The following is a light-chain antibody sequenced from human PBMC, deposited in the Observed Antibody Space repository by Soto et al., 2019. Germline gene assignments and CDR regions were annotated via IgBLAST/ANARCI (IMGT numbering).Light chain of an antibody. CDR1: QTISTY. CDR2: DAS. CDR3: QQYDTSPPLYT. J-gene: IGKJ2*01. V-gene: IGKV1-39*01. Sequence: DIQMTQSPSSLSASVGDRVMITCRASQTISTYLNWYQQKPGTAPKLLIYDASTLQSGVPSRFRGSGSGTDFTLTISRLEPEDFAVYYCQQYDTSPPLYTFGQGTKLEIK.